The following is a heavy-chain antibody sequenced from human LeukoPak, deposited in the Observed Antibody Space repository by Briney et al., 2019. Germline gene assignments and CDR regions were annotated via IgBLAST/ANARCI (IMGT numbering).Heavy chain of an antibody. Sequence: SETLSLTCTVSGGSISSHYWTGIRQPPGKGLEWIGFIYYTGSTNYNPSLKSRVTISVDTSKDQFSLKLTSVTAADTAVYYCARGWGGYNYGDFDYWGQETLVTVSS. CDR3: ARGWGGYNYGDFDY. J-gene: IGHJ4*02. V-gene: IGHV4-59*11. CDR2: IYYTGST. CDR1: GGSISSHY. D-gene: IGHD5-18*01.